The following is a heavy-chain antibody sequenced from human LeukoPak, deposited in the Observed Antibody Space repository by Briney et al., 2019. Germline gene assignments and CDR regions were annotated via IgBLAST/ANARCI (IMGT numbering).Heavy chain of an antibody. J-gene: IGHJ4*02. D-gene: IGHD2-15*01. CDR3: ARVVVVVTTWVFPYFDY. CDR1: GGSISSSSYY. V-gene: IGHV4-39*01. Sequence: SETLSLTCTVSGGSISSSSYYWGWIRQPPGKGLEWIGSIYYSGSTYYNPSLKSRGTISVDRAKNQFSLKLSSVTAADTAVYYCARVVVVVTTWVFPYFDYWGQGTLVTVSS. CDR2: IYYSGST.